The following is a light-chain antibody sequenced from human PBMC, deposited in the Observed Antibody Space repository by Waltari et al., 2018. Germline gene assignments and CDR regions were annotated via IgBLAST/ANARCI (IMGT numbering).Light chain of an antibody. Sequence: QSALTQPASVSGSPGQSITISCTGTSSDVGGYNYVSWYQQHPGKAPKLMSYDVSKRPSGVSNRFAGAKSGNTASLTISGLQAEDEADYYCSSYTSSSTPYVVFGGGTKLTVL. CDR1: SSDVGGYNY. CDR2: DVS. V-gene: IGLV2-14*01. CDR3: SSYTSSSTPYVV. J-gene: IGLJ2*01.